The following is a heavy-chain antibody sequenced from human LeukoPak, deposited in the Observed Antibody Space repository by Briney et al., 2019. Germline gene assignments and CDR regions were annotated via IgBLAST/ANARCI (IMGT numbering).Heavy chain of an antibody. CDR3: ARSLYYYGSDSFDI. CDR1: GASITSDY. J-gene: IGHJ3*02. Sequence: PSETLSLTCSVSGASITSDYWSWIRQPPGKGLEWIGYIYYSGSTNYNPSLNSRVTISVDTSKNQFSLKPSSVTAADTAVYYCARSLYYYGSDSFDIWGQGTMVTVSS. V-gene: IGHV4-59*01. CDR2: IYYSGST. D-gene: IGHD3-10*01.